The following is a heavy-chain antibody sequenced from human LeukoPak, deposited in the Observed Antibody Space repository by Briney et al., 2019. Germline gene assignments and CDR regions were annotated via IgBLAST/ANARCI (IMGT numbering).Heavy chain of an antibody. Sequence: ASVKVSCKASGYTFTSYAMNWVRQAPGQGLEWMGWMNPNSGNTGYAQKFQGRVTMTRNTSISTAYMELSSLRSEDTAVYYCARGLFPRWVWGQGTLVTVSS. J-gene: IGHJ4*02. D-gene: IGHD1-26*01. CDR3: ARGLFPRWV. CDR1: GYTFTSYA. V-gene: IGHV1-8*02. CDR2: MNPNSGNT.